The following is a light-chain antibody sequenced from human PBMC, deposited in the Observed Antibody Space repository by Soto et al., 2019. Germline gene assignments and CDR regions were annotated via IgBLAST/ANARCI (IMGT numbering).Light chain of an antibody. V-gene: IGKV3D-15*01. CDR3: QQYSNWPRT. CDR1: QYINTR. Sequence: EIVLTQYPGTLSLSPWERAPLSCQASQYINTRLAWYQHRPGQAPRLLIYQTSIRAAGIPARFSASGTGTEFTLTISSLQSEDFAVYYCQQYSNWPRTFGQGTKVDNK. CDR2: QTS. J-gene: IGKJ1*01.